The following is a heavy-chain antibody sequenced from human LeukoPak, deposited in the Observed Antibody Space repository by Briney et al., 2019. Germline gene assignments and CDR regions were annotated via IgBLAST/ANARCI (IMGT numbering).Heavy chain of an antibody. CDR1: EYTLTGLH. CDR2: FGPDDSET. D-gene: IGHD1-26*01. Sequence: ASVKVSCKVPEYTLTGLHMYWVRQTPGKGLEWMGGFGPDDSETIYAQNFQGRVTMTEDTSTDTAYMELSSLKSDDTAVYYCAADRKIVGTTGASVFWGQGTLVTVSS. J-gene: IGHJ4*02. CDR3: AADRKIVGTTGASVF. V-gene: IGHV1-24*01.